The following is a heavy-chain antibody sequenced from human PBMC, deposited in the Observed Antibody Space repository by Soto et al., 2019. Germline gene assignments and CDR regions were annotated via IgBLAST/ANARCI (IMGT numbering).Heavy chain of an antibody. Sequence: QVQLVQSGAEVKKPGSSVKVSCKASGGAFSDYAFSWVRQAPGQGLEWLGGIMPIFRAPDYAQKFQGRVTITADEFTRTAYMEMNSLRPEGTAVYYCASWLKGPDIGNYYYGMDVWGQGTTVTVS. D-gene: IGHD2-15*01. CDR1: GGAFSDYA. CDR3: ASWLKGPDIGNYYYGMDV. J-gene: IGHJ6*02. V-gene: IGHV1-69*12. CDR2: IMPIFRAP.